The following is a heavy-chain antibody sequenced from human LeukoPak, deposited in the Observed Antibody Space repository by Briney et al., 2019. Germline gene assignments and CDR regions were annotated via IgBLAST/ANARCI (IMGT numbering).Heavy chain of an antibody. V-gene: IGHV1-2*02. D-gene: IGHD3-22*01. Sequence: ASVKVSCKASGYTFTGYYMHWVRQAPGQGLEWMGWINPNSGGTNYAQKFQGRVTMTRDTSISTAYMELSRLRSDDTAVYYCAREYYDSSAYNQEAIDYWGQGTLVTVSS. CDR2: INPNSGGT. CDR3: AREYYDSSAYNQEAIDY. CDR1: GYTFTGYY. J-gene: IGHJ4*02.